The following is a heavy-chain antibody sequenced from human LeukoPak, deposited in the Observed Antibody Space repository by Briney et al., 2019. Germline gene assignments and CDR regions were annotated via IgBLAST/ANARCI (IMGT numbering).Heavy chain of an antibody. CDR3: AKASEPLIVVVVAATN. V-gene: IGHV1-18*01. J-gene: IGHJ4*02. D-gene: IGHD2-15*01. CDR1: GYTFTSYG. Sequence: GASVKVSCKASGYTFTSYGISWVRQAPGQGLEWMGWISAYNGNTNYAQKLQGRVTMTTDTSTSTAYMELRSLRSDDTAVYYCAKASEPLIVVVVAATNWGQGTLVTVSS. CDR2: ISAYNGNT.